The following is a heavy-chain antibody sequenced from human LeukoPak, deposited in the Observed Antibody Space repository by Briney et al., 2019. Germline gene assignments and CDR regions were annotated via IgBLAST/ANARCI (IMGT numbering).Heavy chain of an antibody. CDR3: ARDRYSYGYNYFDY. V-gene: IGHV3-21*01. CDR2: ISSSSSYI. J-gene: IGHJ4*02. D-gene: IGHD5-18*01. CDR1: GFTFSSYS. Sequence: GGSLRLSCAASGFTFSSYSMNWVRQAPGKGLEWVSSISSSSSYIYYADSVKGRFTISRDNAKNSLYLQMNSLRAEDTAVYYCARDRYSYGYNYFDYWGQGTLVTVSS.